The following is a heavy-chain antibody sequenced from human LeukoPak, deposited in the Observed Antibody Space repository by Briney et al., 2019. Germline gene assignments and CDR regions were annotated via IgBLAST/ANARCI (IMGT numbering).Heavy chain of an antibody. V-gene: IGHV4-4*02. D-gene: IGHD6-6*01. CDR2: IYHSGST. CDR1: GGSISSSNW. J-gene: IGHJ4*02. CDR3: ASSSPAHDY. Sequence: SGTLSLTCAVSGGSISSSNWWSWVRQPPGKGLEWIGEIYHSGSTNYNPSLKSRVTISVDKSKNVFSLRVDSVTAADTAVYYCASSSPAHDYWGQGTLVTVSS.